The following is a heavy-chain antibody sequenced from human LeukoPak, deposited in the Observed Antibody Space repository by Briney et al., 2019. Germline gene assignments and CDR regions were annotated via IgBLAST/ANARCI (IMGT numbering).Heavy chain of an antibody. J-gene: IGHJ6*02. CDR3: AREGFLEWLLVPDYYYYYGMDV. D-gene: IGHD3-3*01. CDR1: GYTFTSYG. Sequence: GASVKVSCKASGYTFTSYGISWVRQAPGQGLEWMGWISAYNGNTNYAQKLQGRVTMTTDTSTSTAYVELRSLRSDDTAVYYCAREGFLEWLLVPDYYYYYGMDVWGQGTTVTVSS. V-gene: IGHV1-18*01. CDR2: ISAYNGNT.